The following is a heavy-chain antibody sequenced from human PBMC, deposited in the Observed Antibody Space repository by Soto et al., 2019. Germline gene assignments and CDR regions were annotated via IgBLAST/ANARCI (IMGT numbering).Heavy chain of an antibody. CDR3: ARGRSISNDWFDP. J-gene: IGHJ5*02. Sequence: SETLSLTCGVSGYSITSGYYWGWIRQPPGKGLEWIGSMYHGGNTFYNPSLKSRVTISVDTSKNQFSLKLTSVTAADTAVYYCARGRSISNDWFDPWGQGTLVTVSS. CDR2: MYHGGNT. CDR1: GYSITSGYY. V-gene: IGHV4-38-2*01. D-gene: IGHD3-3*02.